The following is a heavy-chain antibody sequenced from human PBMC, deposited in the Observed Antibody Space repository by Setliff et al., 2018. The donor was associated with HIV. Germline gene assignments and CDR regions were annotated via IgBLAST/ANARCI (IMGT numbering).Heavy chain of an antibody. J-gene: IGHJ4*02. CDR1: GYSFTSYW. CDR2: IYPGDSDT. V-gene: IGHV5-51*01. CDR3: ARHVSRYYGSGDYYFDY. D-gene: IGHD3-10*01. Sequence: PGESLKISCQGSGYSFTSYWIGWVRQMPGKGLEWMGIIYPGDSDTRYSPSFQGQVTISADKSISTAYLQWSSLKASDTAMYYCARHVSRYYGSGDYYFDYWGQGTLVTVSS.